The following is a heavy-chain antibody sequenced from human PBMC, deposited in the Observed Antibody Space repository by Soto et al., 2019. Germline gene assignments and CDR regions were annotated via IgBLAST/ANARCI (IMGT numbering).Heavy chain of an antibody. J-gene: IGHJ4*02. CDR2: IIPIFGTA. CDR1: GGTFSSYA. V-gene: IGHV1-69*13. Sequence: SVKVSCKASGGTFSSYAISWVRQAPGQGLEWMGGIIPIFGTANYAQKFQGRVTITADESTSIAYMELSSLRSEDTAVYYCAGGRKEKYYWQPFDYWGQGTLVTVSS. CDR3: AGGRKEKYYWQPFDY. D-gene: IGHD3-16*01.